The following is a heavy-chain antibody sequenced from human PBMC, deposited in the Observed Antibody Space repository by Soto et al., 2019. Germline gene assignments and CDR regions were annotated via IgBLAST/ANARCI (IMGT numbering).Heavy chain of an antibody. CDR3: ASWQAPYGMDV. V-gene: IGHV1-69*06. J-gene: IGHJ6*02. CDR2: IIPIFGTA. CDR1: GGTFSSYS. Sequence: SVKVSCKASGGTFSSYSISWVRQAPGQGLEWMGGIIPIFGTANYAQKFQGRVTITADKSTSTAYMELSSLRSEDTAVYYCASWQAPYGMDVWGQGTTVTVSS.